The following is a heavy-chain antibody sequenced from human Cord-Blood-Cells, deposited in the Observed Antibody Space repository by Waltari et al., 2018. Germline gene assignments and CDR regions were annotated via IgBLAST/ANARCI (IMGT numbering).Heavy chain of an antibody. CDR1: GFTFTSTA. V-gene: IGHV1-58*01. D-gene: IGHD3-3*01. CDR2: IVVGSGNT. CDR3: AASRFYTDFWSGPDY. J-gene: IGHJ4*02. Sequence: QMQLVQSGPEVTKPGTSVTVSCKASGFTFTSTAVLWVRQARGQRLEWIGWIVVGSGNTNYAQKFQERVTITRDMSTSTAYMELSSLRSEDTAVYYCAASRFYTDFWSGPDYWGQGTLVTVSS.